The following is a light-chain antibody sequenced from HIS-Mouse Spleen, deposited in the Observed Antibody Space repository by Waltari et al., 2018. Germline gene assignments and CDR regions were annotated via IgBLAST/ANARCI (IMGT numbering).Light chain of an antibody. CDR1: KLGDKY. CDR2: KDS. CDR3: QAWDSSYSV. J-gene: IGLJ2*01. V-gene: IGLV3-1*01. Sequence: SYELTQPPSVSVSPGQTASIPCSGDKLGDKYSCWYQQKPGQSPVLVIYKDSKRPSGIPERFSGSNSGNTATLTISGTQAMDEADYYCQAWDSSYSVFGGGTKLTVL.